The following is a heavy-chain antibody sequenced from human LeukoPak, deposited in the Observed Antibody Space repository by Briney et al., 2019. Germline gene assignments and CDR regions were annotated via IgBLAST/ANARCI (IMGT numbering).Heavy chain of an antibody. D-gene: IGHD7-27*01. CDR2: INHSGNT. V-gene: IGHV4-34*01. J-gene: IGHJ4*02. CDR3: ASGRGLPLGY. Sequence: SETLSLTCAVYGGSFSGYYWSWIRQPPGKGLEWIGEINHSGNTNYNPSLKSRVTISVDTSKNQFSLKLNSVTAADTAVYYCASGRGLPLGYWGQGTLVTVSS. CDR1: GGSFSGYY.